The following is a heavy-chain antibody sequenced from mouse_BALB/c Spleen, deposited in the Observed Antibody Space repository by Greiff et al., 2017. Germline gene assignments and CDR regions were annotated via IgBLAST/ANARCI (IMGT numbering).Heavy chain of an antibody. Sequence: EVKLMESGGGLVQPGGSLRLSCATSGFTFTDYYMSWVRQPPGKALEWLGFIRNKANGYTTEYSASVKGRFTISRDNSQSILYLQMNTLRAEDSATYYCARDSYYYGSRSYAMDYWGQGTSVTVSS. CDR3: ARDSYYYGSRSYAMDY. J-gene: IGHJ4*01. D-gene: IGHD1-1*01. CDR2: IRNKANGYTT. CDR1: GFTFTDYY. V-gene: IGHV7-3*02.